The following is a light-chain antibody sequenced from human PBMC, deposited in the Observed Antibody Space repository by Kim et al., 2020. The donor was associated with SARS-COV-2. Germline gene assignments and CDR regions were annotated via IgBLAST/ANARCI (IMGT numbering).Light chain of an antibody. CDR1: SSNIGRNT. V-gene: IGLV1-44*01. CDR3: ATWDDSLDVWM. CDR2: TDD. Sequence: ELTQPPSASGIPGQRVTISCSGSSSNIGRNTVNWYQQFPGTAPQLLIDTDDRRPSGVSDRVSCSKSGTSASLVISALRSEDEADYYCATWDDSLDVWMFGGGTKVTVL. J-gene: IGLJ3*02.